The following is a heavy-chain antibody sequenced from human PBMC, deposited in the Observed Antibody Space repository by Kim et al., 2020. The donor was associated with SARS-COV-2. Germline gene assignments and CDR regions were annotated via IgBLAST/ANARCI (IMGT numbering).Heavy chain of an antibody. D-gene: IGHD1-20*01. CDR1: GGSISSYY. CDR3: ARRFSSPYNWNGGWFDP. Sequence: SETLSLTCTVSGGSISSYYWSWIRQPPGKGLEWIGYIYYSGSTNYNPSLKSRVTISVDTSKNQFSLKLSSVTAADTAVYYCARRFSSPYNWNGGWFDPWGQGTLVTVSS. V-gene: IGHV4-59*08. CDR2: IYYSGST. J-gene: IGHJ5*02.